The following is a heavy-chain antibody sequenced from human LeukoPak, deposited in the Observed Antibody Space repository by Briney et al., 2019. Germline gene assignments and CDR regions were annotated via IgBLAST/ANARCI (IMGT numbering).Heavy chain of an antibody. CDR2: IYYGGST. Sequence: SETLSLTCTVSGGSISSYYWSWIRQPPGKGLEWIGYIYYGGSTNYNPSLKSRVTISVDTSKNQFSLKLSSVTAADTAVYYCARGILGAVAVDAFDIWGQGTMVTVSS. D-gene: IGHD6-19*01. J-gene: IGHJ3*02. V-gene: IGHV4-59*01. CDR3: ARGILGAVAVDAFDI. CDR1: GGSISSYY.